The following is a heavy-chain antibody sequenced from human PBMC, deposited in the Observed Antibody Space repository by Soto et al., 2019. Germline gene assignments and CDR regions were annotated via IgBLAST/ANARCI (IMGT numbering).Heavy chain of an antibody. J-gene: IGHJ6*02. CDR2: IYPGDSDT. CDR3: ARVTPLPGVDTAMVTYYYYGMDV. CDR1: GYSFTSYW. V-gene: IGHV5-51*01. Sequence: GESLKISCKGSGYSFTSYWIGWVRQMPGKGLEWMGIIYPGDSDTRYSPPFQGQVTISADKSISTAYLQWSSLKASDTAMYYCARVTPLPGVDTAMVTYYYYGMDVWGQGTTVTVSS. D-gene: IGHD5-18*01.